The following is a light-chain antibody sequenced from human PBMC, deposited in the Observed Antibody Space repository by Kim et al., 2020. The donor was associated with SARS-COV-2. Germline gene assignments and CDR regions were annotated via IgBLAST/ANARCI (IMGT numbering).Light chain of an antibody. J-gene: IGKJ3*01. CDR1: LSVLSTY. CDR2: GAS. Sequence: PGERATLSCGGSLSVLSTYLSWYQQKPGQAPRLLIYGASCRAAGIPDRCSGSGSGTAFTLTISSLEPEDFAVYYCQYYGNCPLFTFGPGTKVEIK. V-gene: IGKV3-20*01. CDR3: QYYGNCPLFT.